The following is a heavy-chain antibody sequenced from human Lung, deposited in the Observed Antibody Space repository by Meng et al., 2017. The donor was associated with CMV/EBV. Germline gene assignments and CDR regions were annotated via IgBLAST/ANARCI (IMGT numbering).Heavy chain of an antibody. V-gene: IGHV3-23*01. Sequence: AYGITLNNYAMTWVRQAPGKGLEWVSTVLGTGPTYYADYVKGRFTISRDDSRNTLFLQLNSLRDEDTAVFYCARGDSSTTWLVFDYWGLGTLVTVSS. D-gene: IGHD6-13*01. J-gene: IGHJ4*02. CDR2: VLGTGPT. CDR3: ARGDSSTTWLVFDY. CDR1: GITLNNYA.